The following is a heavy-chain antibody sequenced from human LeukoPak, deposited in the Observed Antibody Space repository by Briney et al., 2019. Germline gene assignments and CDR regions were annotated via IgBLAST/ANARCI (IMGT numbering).Heavy chain of an antibody. CDR3: VRISSSGWYAGDY. CDR2: ISSNGGST. D-gene: IGHD6-19*01. Sequence: GGSLRLSCSASGFTFSSYAMHWVRQAPGKGLEYVSAISSNGGSTYYADSVKGRFTISRDNSKNTLYLQMSSLRAEDTAVYYCVRISSSGWYAGDYWGQGTLVSVPS. V-gene: IGHV3-64D*06. J-gene: IGHJ4*02. CDR1: GFTFSSYA.